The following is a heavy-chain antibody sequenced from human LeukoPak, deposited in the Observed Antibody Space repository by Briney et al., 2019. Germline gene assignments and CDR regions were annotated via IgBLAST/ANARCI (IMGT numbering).Heavy chain of an antibody. J-gene: IGHJ6*03. CDR3: AKLDTGYRNLHYYMDV. Sequence: GGSLRLSCAASGFTFSSYGMHWVRQAPGKGLEWVAFIRYDGSNKYYADSVKGRFTISRDNSKNTLYLQMNSLGAEDTAVYYCAKLDTGYRNLHYYMDVWGKGTTVTVSS. CDR1: GFTFSSYG. V-gene: IGHV3-30*02. D-gene: IGHD5-18*01. CDR2: IRYDGSNK.